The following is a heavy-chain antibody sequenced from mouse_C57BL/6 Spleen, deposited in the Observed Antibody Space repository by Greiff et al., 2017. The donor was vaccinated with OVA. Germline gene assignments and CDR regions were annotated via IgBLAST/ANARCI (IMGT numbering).Heavy chain of an antibody. CDR1: GFTFSSYA. CDR2: ISDGGSYT. D-gene: IGHD1-1*01. CDR3: ARGGYGSSGGYFDV. V-gene: IGHV5-4*03. J-gene: IGHJ1*03. Sequence: DVKLVESGGGLVKPGGSLKLSCAASGFTFSSYAMSWVRQTPEKRLEWVATISDGGSYTYYPDNVKGRFTISRDNAKNNLYLQMSHLKSEDTAMYYCARGGYGSSGGYFDVWGTGTTVTVSS.